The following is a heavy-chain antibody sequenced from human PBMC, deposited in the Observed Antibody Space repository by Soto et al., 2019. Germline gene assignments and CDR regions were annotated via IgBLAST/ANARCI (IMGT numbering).Heavy chain of an antibody. CDR1: GYTFTSYV. CDR2: ISAYNGDI. Sequence: QGQLVQSGTEVKKPGASVKVSCKASGYTFTSYVISWVRQAPGQGLEWMGCISAYNGDIKYSQNFQGRLTMTTDTSTSTAFMELRSLKSDDTAVYYCAREWKSVNDYYNGMDLWGQGTTVTVSS. CDR3: AREWKSVNDYYNGMDL. D-gene: IGHD5-12*01. J-gene: IGHJ6*02. V-gene: IGHV1-18*04.